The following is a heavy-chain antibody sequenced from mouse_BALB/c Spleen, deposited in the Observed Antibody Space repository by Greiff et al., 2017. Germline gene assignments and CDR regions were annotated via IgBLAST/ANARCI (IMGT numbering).Heavy chain of an antibody. CDR2: INPGSGGT. CDR1: GYAFTNYL. J-gene: IGHJ4*01. Sequence: VQLQQSGAELVRPGTSVKVSCKASGYAFTNYLIEWVKQRPGQGLEWIGVINPGSGGTNYNEKFKGKATLTADKSSSTAYMQLSSLTSDDSAVYFCARMGGNYDGYAMDYWGQGTSVTVSS. CDR3: ARMGGNYDGYAMDY. V-gene: IGHV1-54*01. D-gene: IGHD2-1*01.